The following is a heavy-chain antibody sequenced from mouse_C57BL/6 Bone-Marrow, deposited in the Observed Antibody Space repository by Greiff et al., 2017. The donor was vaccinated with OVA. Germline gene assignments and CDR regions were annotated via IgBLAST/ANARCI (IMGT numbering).Heavy chain of an antibody. Sequence: QVQLQQSGAELVRPGASVKLSCKASGYTFTDYYINWVKQRPGQGLEWIARIYPGSGNTYYNEKFKGKATLTAEKSSSTAYMQLSSLTSEDSAVYFCARWTDYNFDYWGQGTTLTVSS. J-gene: IGHJ2*01. D-gene: IGHD2-4*01. CDR1: GYTFTDYY. CDR2: IYPGSGNT. V-gene: IGHV1-76*01. CDR3: ARWTDYNFDY.